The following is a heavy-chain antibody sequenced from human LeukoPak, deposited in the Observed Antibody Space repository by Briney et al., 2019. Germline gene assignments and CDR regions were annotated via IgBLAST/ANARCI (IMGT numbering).Heavy chain of an antibody. D-gene: IGHD1-1*01. J-gene: IGHJ4*02. CDR2: INHSGST. Sequence: SETLSLTCAVYGGSFSGYYWSWIRQPPGKGLEWIGEINHSGSTNYNPSLKSRVIISVDTSKNQFSLKLSSVTAADTAVYYCARGLDFDYWGQGTLVTVSS. CDR3: ARGLDFDY. V-gene: IGHV4-34*01. CDR1: GGSFSGYY.